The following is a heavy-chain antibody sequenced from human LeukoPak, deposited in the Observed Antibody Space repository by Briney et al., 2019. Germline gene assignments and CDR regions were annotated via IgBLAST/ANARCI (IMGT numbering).Heavy chain of an antibody. J-gene: IGHJ4*02. D-gene: IGHD2-15*01. V-gene: IGHV1-2*06. CDR1: GCTFTGYY. CDR2: ISPNSGST. Sequence: ASVKVSCKASGCTFTGYYMHWVRQAPGQGLEWMGRISPNSGSTNYAQKFQGRVTMTRDTSISTAYMELSRLRSDDTAVYYCARGEEEGLGYCSGGSCYGFDYWGQGTLVTVSS. CDR3: ARGEEEGLGYCSGGSCYGFDY.